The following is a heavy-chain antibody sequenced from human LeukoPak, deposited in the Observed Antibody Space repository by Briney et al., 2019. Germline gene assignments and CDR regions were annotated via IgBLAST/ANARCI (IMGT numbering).Heavy chain of an antibody. CDR3: ARTLGIAVAGPAGYFQH. V-gene: IGHV4-61*02. CDR2: IYTSGST. CDR1: GGSISSGSYY. D-gene: IGHD6-19*01. Sequence: SQTLSLTCNVSGGSISSGSYYWSWIRQPAGKGLEWIGRIYTSGSTNYNPSLKSLVTISVDTSKNQFSLKLSSVTAADTAVYYCARTLGIAVAGPAGYFQHWGQGTLVTVS. J-gene: IGHJ1*01.